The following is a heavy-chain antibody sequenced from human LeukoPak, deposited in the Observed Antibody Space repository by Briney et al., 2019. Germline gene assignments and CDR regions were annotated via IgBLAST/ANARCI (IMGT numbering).Heavy chain of an antibody. V-gene: IGHV3-74*01. Sequence: PGGSLRISCAASGFTFGTHYMHWVRQAPGKGLVWVSRINPDGSTTAYADSVKGRFTISRDNARNTLFLQMNSLRAEDTAMYYCTRALTTLDDWGQGTLVTVSS. D-gene: IGHD1-1*01. CDR1: GFTFGTHY. CDR3: TRALTTLDD. J-gene: IGHJ4*02. CDR2: INPDGSTT.